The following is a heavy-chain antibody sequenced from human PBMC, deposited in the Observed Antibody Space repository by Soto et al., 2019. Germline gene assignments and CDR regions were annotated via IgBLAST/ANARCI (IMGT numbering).Heavy chain of an antibody. D-gene: IGHD1-1*01. J-gene: IGHJ4*02. Sequence: VQLLESGGGLVQPGGSLRLSCAASGFAFNTFAMGWVRQDPGKGLEWVSLISGRTRDTYYADSVKGRFTISRDNSKNTLYLQMNSLGVEDTVVYYCATQDFRGTTGTTWGQGTLVTVSS. CDR2: ISGRTRDT. CDR3: ATQDFRGTTGTT. CDR1: GFAFNTFA. V-gene: IGHV3-23*01.